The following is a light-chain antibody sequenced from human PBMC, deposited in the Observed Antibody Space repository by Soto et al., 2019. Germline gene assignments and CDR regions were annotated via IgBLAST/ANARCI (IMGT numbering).Light chain of an antibody. CDR3: QQSGSSTLT. J-gene: IGKJ4*01. V-gene: IGKV3-20*01. Sequence: EIVWTQPAGTLSLSPGKRATLSCGASQSVSSTYLAWYQQKPGQAPRLLIYGASSRATGIPDRFSGSGSGTDVTITISRLQQEDVAVYYCQQSGSSTLTFGGGTKVDIK. CDR2: GAS. CDR1: QSVSSTY.